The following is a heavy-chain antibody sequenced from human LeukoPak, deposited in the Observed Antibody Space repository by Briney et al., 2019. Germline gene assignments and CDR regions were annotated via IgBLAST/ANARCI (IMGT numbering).Heavy chain of an antibody. CDR2: ISSSSSYI. CDR1: GLTFSSYS. CDR3: AKDRSVGRGHYYYMDV. Sequence: PGGSLRLSCAASGLTFSSYSMNWVRQAPGKGLEWVSSISSSSSYIYYADSVKGRFTISRDNAKNSLYLQMNSLRAEDTAVYYCAKDRSVGRGHYYYMDVWGKGTTVTVSS. J-gene: IGHJ6*03. V-gene: IGHV3-21*04. D-gene: IGHD1-26*01.